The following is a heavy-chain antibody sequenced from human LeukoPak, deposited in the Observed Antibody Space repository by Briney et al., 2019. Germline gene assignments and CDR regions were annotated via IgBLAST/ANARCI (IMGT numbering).Heavy chain of an antibody. D-gene: IGHD2-21*01. V-gene: IGHV3-21*01. CDR2: ISSSSGYI. CDR3: VRVWSKYGMDV. Sequence: PGGSLRLSCAASGFTFSSYSMNWVRQAPGKGLEWVSSISSSSGYIYYADSVKGRFTISRDNAKNSLYLQTNSLRAEDTAVYYCVRVWSKYGMDVWGQGTTVTVSS. CDR1: GFTFSSYS. J-gene: IGHJ6*02.